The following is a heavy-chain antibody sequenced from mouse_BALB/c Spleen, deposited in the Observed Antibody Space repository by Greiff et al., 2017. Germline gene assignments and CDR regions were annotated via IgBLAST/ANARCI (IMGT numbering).Heavy chain of an antibody. J-gene: IGHJ3*01. D-gene: IGHD2-4*01. CDR2: INPSSGYT. CDR3: AVYYDYEGFAY. CDR1: GYTFTSYT. Sequence: VQLQQSGAELARPGASVKMSCKASGYTFTSYTMHWVKQRPGQGLEWIGYINPSSGYTNYNQKFKDKATLTADKSSSTAYIQLSSLTSEDSAVYYCAVYYDYEGFAYWGQGTLVTVSA. V-gene: IGHV1-4*01.